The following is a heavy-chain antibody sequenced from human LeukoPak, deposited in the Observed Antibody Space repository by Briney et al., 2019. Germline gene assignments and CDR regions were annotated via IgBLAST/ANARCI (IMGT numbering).Heavy chain of an antibody. V-gene: IGHV5-51*01. CDR1: GYRFTSYW. J-gene: IGHJ6*02. D-gene: IGHD5-12*01. Sequence: GESLKISCKGSGYRFTSYWIGWVRQMPGKGLEWMGIIYPGDSDTRYSPSFQGQVTISADKSISTAYLQWSSLKASDTAMYYCARHIVATTSPAGGSYYYYGMDVWGQGTTVTVSS. CDR2: IYPGDSDT. CDR3: ARHIVATTSPAGGSYYYYGMDV.